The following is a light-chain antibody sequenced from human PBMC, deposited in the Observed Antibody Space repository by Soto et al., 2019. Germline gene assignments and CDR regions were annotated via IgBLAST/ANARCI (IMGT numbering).Light chain of an antibody. CDR3: SSYTDSATRV. J-gene: IGLJ1*01. CDR1: NSDVGGYDY. Sequence: QSVLTQPASVSGSPGQSITISCTGTNSDVGGYDYVSWYQQYPGKAPKVIIYEVRKRPSGISNRFSGSKSGNMASLTISGLQAVDEADYYCSSYTDSATRVFGTGTKV. CDR2: EVR. V-gene: IGLV2-14*01.